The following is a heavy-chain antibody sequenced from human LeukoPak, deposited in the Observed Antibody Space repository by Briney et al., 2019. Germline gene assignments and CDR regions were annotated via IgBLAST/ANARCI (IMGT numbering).Heavy chain of an antibody. D-gene: IGHD6-13*01. CDR1: GGSFSGYY. J-gene: IGHJ4*02. CDR3: ARAGSWGFDY. CDR2: INHSGST. V-gene: IGHV4-34*01. Sequence: SETLSLTCAVYGGSFSGYYWSWIRQPPGKGLEWIGEINHSGSTNYNPSLKSRVTISVDTSKNQFSLKLSSVTAADTAVYYCARAGSWGFDYWGQGTLVTVSS.